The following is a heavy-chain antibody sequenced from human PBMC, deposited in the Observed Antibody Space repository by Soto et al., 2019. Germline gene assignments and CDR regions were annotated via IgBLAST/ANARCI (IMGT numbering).Heavy chain of an antibody. CDR2: IDPSDSYT. J-gene: IGHJ4*02. Sequence: GESLKRCGKGSGYRFTSYWISWVRQLPGKGLEWMGRIDPSDSYTNYSPSFQGHVTISADKSISTAYLQWSSLKASDTAMYYCARLQAAAGDNDPTFDYWGQGTLVTVSS. D-gene: IGHD6-13*01. CDR3: ARLQAAAGDNDPTFDY. CDR1: GYRFTSYW. V-gene: IGHV5-10-1*01.